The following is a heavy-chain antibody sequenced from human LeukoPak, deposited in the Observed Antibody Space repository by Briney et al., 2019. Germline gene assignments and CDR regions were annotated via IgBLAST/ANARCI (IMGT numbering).Heavy chain of an antibody. CDR2: ISYDGSNK. V-gene: IGHV3-30*04. D-gene: IGHD5-18*01. Sequence: GRSLRLSCAASGFTFSSYAMHWVRQAPGKGLEWVAVISYDGSNKYYADSVKGRFTISRDNSKNTLYLQMNSLRAEDTAVYYCANVDTAMVHAYFDYWGQGTLVTVSS. CDR1: GFTFSSYA. J-gene: IGHJ4*02. CDR3: ANVDTAMVHAYFDY.